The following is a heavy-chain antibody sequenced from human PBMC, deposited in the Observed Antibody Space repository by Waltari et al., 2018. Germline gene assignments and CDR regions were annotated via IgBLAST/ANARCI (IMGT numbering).Heavy chain of an antibody. CDR3: ARGLHDYGDYEDY. Sequence: QLQLQESGPGLVKPSETLSLTCTVSGGSISSSSYYWGWIRQPPGKGLEWIGSIYYSGSTYYNPSLKSRVTISVDTSKNQFSLKLSSVTAADTAVYYCARGLHDYGDYEDYWGQGTLVTVSS. D-gene: IGHD4-17*01. CDR2: IYYSGST. CDR1: GGSISSSSYY. J-gene: IGHJ4*02. V-gene: IGHV4-39*07.